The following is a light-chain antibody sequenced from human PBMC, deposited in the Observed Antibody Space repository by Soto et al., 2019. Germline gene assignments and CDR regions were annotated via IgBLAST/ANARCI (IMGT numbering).Light chain of an antibody. J-gene: IGLJ2*01. CDR1: SSNIGNNY. Sequence: QPVLTQPPSVSAAPGQKVTISCSGSSSNIGNNYVSWYQQLPGTAPKLLIYDTNKRPSGIPDRFSGSKSGTSATLGITGLQTGDEADYYGGTWDSSLSAVVFGGGTKLTVL. CDR2: DTN. V-gene: IGLV1-51*01. CDR3: GTWDSSLSAVV.